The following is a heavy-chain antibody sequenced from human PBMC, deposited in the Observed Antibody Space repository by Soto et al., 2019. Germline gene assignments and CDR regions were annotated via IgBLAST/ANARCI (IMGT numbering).Heavy chain of an antibody. J-gene: IGHJ3*02. CDR2: INGDGSST. V-gene: IGHV3-74*01. D-gene: IGHD6-6*01. CDR3: VSLVERSDIAFDI. CDR1: GFTFRRYW. Sequence: GGSLRLSCAASGFTFRRYWMHWVRQASGKGLVWVSRINGDGSSTSYADSVKGRFTVSRDNAKNTLYLQMNSLRVEDTAVYYCVSLVERSDIAFDIWGQGTMVTVSS.